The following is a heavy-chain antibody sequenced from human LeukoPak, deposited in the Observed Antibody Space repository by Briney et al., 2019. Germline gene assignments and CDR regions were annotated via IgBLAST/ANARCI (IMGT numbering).Heavy chain of an antibody. Sequence: SETLSLTCAVYGGSFSDYYWSWIRQPPGKGLEWIGEINHSGSTNYNPSPKSRLTISVDTSKNQFSLELNSVSAADTAVYYCARLRSGSSSWYDCWGQGTLVTVSS. J-gene: IGHJ5*01. CDR2: INHSGST. D-gene: IGHD6-13*01. V-gene: IGHV4-34*01. CDR1: GGSFSDYY. CDR3: ARLRSGSSSWYDC.